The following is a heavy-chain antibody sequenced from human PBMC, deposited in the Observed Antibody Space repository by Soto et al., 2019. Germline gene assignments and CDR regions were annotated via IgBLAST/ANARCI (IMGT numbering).Heavy chain of an antibody. CDR1: GFTFSNYY. D-gene: IGHD3-9*01. Sequence: QVQLVESGGGVVQPGRSLRLSCAASGFTFSNYYMHWVRQAPGKGLEWVAVISYDGCKKYYADSVKGRFTISRDNSKNTLYLQMNSLRADDTAVNYCARSSYDDILTGWSMDIWGQGTTVTVSS. V-gene: IGHV3-30-3*01. J-gene: IGHJ6*02. CDR3: ARSSYDDILTGWSMDI. CDR2: ISYDGCKK.